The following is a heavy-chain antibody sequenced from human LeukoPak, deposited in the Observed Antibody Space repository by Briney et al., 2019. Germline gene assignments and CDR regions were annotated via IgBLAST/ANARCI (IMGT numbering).Heavy chain of an antibody. CDR3: AKDTHYYDSSGARPFDY. D-gene: IGHD3-22*01. Sequence: GGSLRLSCAASGFTFSSYGMHWVRQAPGKGLEWVAVISYDGSNKYYADSVKGRFTISRDNSKNTLYLQMNSLRAEDTAVYYCAKDTHYYDSSGARPFDYWGQGTLVTVSS. V-gene: IGHV3-30*18. J-gene: IGHJ4*02. CDR2: ISYDGSNK. CDR1: GFTFSSYG.